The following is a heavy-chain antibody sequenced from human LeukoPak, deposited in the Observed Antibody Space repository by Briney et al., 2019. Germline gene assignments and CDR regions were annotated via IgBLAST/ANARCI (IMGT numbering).Heavy chain of an antibody. J-gene: IGHJ3*01. CDR3: ARGGEYYYDSSGYFS. CDR1: GGSISSGGYY. Sequence: SETLSLTCTVSGGSISSGGYYWSWIRQPAGKGLEWIGRIYTSGSTNYNPSLKSRVTISVDTSKNQFSLKLSSVTAADTAVYYCARGGEYYYDSSGYFSWGQGTMVTVSS. V-gene: IGHV4-61*02. CDR2: IYTSGST. D-gene: IGHD3-22*01.